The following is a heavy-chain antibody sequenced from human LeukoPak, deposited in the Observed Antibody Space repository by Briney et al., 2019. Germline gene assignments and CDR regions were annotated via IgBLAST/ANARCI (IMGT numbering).Heavy chain of an antibody. Sequence: GGSLRLSCAASGFTFSSYAMSWVRQAPGKGLEWVSVISGSGGTTYYADSVKGRFTISGDNSKNTLYLQMNSLRAEDTAVYYCAKDQLKDGSYWGQGTLVTVSS. CDR1: GFTFSSYA. J-gene: IGHJ4*02. CDR3: AKDQLKDGSY. D-gene: IGHD5-18*01. V-gene: IGHV3-23*01. CDR2: ISGSGGTT.